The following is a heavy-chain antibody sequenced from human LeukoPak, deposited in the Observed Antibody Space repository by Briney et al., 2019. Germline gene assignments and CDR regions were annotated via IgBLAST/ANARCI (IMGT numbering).Heavy chain of an antibody. J-gene: IGHJ3*02. CDR1: GGSISSTISSSSYY. V-gene: IGHV4-39*01. CDR2: IYYSGST. D-gene: IGHD6-6*01. Sequence: PSETLSLTCTVSGGSISSTISSSSYYWGWIRQPPGKGLEWIGSIYYSGSTYYNPSLKSRVTISVDTSKNQFSLKLSSVTAADTAVYYCASWHSSSGDAFDIWGQGTMVTVSS. CDR3: ASWHSSSGDAFDI.